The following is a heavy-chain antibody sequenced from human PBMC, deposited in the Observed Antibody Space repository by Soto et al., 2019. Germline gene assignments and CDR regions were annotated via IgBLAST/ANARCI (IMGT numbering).Heavy chain of an antibody. CDR1: GGSISSSNW. Sequence: SETLSLTCAVSGGSISSSNWWSWVRQPPGKGLEWIGEIYHSGSTNYNPSLKSRVTMSVDKSKNQFSLKLSSVTAADTAVYYCARVSSRAMVRGDFDYWGQGTLVTVSS. CDR2: IYHSGST. CDR3: ARVSSRAMVRGDFDY. V-gene: IGHV4-4*02. J-gene: IGHJ4*02. D-gene: IGHD3-10*01.